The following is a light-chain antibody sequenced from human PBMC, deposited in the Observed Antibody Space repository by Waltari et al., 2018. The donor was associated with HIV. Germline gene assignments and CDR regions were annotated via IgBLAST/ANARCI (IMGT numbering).Light chain of an antibody. CDR1: YLESKN. V-gene: IGLV3-9*01. Sequence: SYLLTQAPSVSVAPRQTATISCGGDYLESKNVRWFQQKPGQAPLLVIFQTFNRPSGVPERFSGSNSANTATLTISGAQLADEGDYYCQVWDSSTVIFGSGT. J-gene: IGLJ1*01. CDR2: QTF. CDR3: QVWDSSTVI.